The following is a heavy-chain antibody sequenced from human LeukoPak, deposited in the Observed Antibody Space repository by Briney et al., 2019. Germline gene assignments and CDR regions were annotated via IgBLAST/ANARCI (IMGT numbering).Heavy chain of an antibody. J-gene: IGHJ5*02. CDR1: GGSFSGYY. Sequence: SETLSLTCAVYGGSFSGYYWSWIRRPPGKGLEWIGEINHSGSTNYNPSLKSRVTISVDTSKNQFSLKLSSVTAADTAVYYCARRVVPAARSSRWFDPWGQGTLVTVSS. V-gene: IGHV4-34*01. CDR2: INHSGST. D-gene: IGHD2-2*01. CDR3: ARRVVPAARSSRWFDP.